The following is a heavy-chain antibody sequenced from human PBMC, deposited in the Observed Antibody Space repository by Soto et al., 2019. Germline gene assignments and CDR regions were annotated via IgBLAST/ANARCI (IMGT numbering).Heavy chain of an antibody. V-gene: IGHV4-4*02. D-gene: IGHD4-17*01. Sequence: QVQLQESGPGLVKPSGTLSLTCAVSGGSISSSNWWSWVRQPPGKGLEWIGEIYHSGSTNYNPSLKSRVTISVDKAKNQFSLKLGSVTAADTAVYYCAREPVTTTPSGEYYFDYWGQGTLVTVSS. J-gene: IGHJ4*02. CDR2: IYHSGST. CDR3: AREPVTTTPSGEYYFDY. CDR1: GGSISSSNW.